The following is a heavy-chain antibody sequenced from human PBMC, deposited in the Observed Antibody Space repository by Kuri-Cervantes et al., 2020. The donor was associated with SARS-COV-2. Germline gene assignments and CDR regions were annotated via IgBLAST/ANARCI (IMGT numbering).Heavy chain of an antibody. V-gene: IGHV3-21*01. CDR1: GFIFSSYS. CDR3: ARAPSSSSPPV. D-gene: IGHD6-6*01. J-gene: IGHJ6*02. Sequence: GESLKISCAASGFIFSSYSMNWVRQAPGKGLEWVSSISSSSSYIYYADSVKGRFTISRDNAKNSLYLQMNSLRAEDTAVYYCARAPSSSSPPVWGQGTTVTVSS. CDR2: ISSSSSYI.